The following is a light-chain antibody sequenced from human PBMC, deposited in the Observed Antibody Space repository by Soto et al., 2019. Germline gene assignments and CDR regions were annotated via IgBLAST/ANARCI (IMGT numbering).Light chain of an antibody. CDR2: DVT. Sequence: QSALTQPASVSGSPGQSITISCTGTSSEVGGYNFVSWYQQHPDKAPKLMIYDVTNRPSGVSNRFSGSKSGNTASLTISGLQAEDEADYYCSSYTRISTYVFGTGTKVTVL. V-gene: IGLV2-14*01. CDR3: SSYTRISTYV. J-gene: IGLJ1*01. CDR1: SSEVGGYNF.